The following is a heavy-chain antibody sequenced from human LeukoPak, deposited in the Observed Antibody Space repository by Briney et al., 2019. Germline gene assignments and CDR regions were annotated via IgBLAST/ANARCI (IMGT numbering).Heavy chain of an antibody. J-gene: IGHJ4*02. CDR2: IIPIFGTA. V-gene: IGHV1-69*05. D-gene: IGHD1-26*01. Sequence: SVKVSCKASGGTFSSYAISWVRQAPGQGLEWIGRIIPIFGTANYAQKFQGRVTITTDESTSTAYMELSSLRPEDTAVYYCEVRPRGRSPKYYFDYWGQGTLVTVSS. CDR3: EVRPRGRSPKYYFDY. CDR1: GGTFSSYA.